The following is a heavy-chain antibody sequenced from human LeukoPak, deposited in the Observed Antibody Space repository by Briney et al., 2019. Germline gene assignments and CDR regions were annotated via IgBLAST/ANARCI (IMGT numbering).Heavy chain of an antibody. V-gene: IGHV4-39*01. D-gene: IGHD6-19*01. CDR2: IYYGGDT. J-gene: IGHJ4*02. CDR3: ARQSHTRGWTFAY. Sequence: WVRQAPGKGLEWVGTIYYGGDTFYNPSLKSRVTISMDTSRNQFSLKLTSVTAADTAIYYCARQSHTRGWTFAYWGQGTLVTVSP.